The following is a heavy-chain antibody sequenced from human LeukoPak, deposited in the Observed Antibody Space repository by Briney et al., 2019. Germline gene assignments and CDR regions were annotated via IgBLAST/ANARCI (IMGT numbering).Heavy chain of an antibody. J-gene: IGHJ4*02. D-gene: IGHD3-3*01. CDR1: GYTFTSYG. CDR3: ARVVGITIFGVVIIRSPIVDY. Sequence: SVKVSCQASGYTFTSYGISWVRQAPGQGLEWMGWISAYNGNTNYAQKLQGRVTMTTDTSTSTAYMELRSLRSDDTAVYYCARVVGITIFGVVIIRSPIVDYWGQGTLVTVSS. CDR2: ISAYNGNT. V-gene: IGHV1-18*01.